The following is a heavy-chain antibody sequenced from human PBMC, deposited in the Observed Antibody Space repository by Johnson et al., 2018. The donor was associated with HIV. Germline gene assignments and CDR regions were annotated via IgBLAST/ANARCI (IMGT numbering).Heavy chain of an antibody. Sequence: QVQLVESGGGVVQPGGSLRLSCAASGFTFSSYGMHWVRQAPGKGLEWVAFIRYDGSNKYYADSVKGRFTIFRDNSKNTLYLQMNSLRAEDTAVYYCAKDLGGYSSSWNNAFDIWGQGTMVTVSS. V-gene: IGHV3-30*02. CDR2: IRYDGSNK. CDR3: AKDLGGYSSSWNNAFDI. J-gene: IGHJ3*02. CDR1: GFTFSSYG. D-gene: IGHD6-13*01.